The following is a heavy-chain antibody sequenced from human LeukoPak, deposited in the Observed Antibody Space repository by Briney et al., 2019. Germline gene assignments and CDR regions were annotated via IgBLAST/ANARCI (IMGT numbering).Heavy chain of an antibody. CDR1: GFTFSSYA. CDR3: AKLVSVAGRSPHFDY. Sequence: GGSLRLSCAASGFTFSSYAMSWVRQAPGKGLEWVSAISGCGGSTYYADSVKGRFTISRDNSKNTLYLQMNSLRAEDTAVYYCAKLVSVAGRSPHFDYWGQGTLVTVSS. CDR2: ISGCGGST. D-gene: IGHD6-19*01. V-gene: IGHV3-23*01. J-gene: IGHJ4*02.